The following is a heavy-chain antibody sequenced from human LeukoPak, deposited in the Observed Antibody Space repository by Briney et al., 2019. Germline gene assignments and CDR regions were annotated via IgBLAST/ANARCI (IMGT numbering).Heavy chain of an antibody. J-gene: IGHJ4*02. CDR2: FHNSGTS. Sequence: SETLSLTCTVSDDSISDYYRGWIRQPPGKGLEWIGYFHNSGTSTYNPSLKSRLTISVDTSKNQFSLKVSSVTAADTAIYYCVRRIWDDGWYFDYWGQGTLVTVSS. V-gene: IGHV4-59*12. D-gene: IGHD1-1*01. CDR3: VRRIWDDGWYFDY. CDR1: DDSISDYY.